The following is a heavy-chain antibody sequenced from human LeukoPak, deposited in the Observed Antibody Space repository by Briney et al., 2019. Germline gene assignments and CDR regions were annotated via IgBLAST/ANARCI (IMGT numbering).Heavy chain of an antibody. D-gene: IGHD4-17*01. CDR1: GGTFSSYA. V-gene: IGHV1-69*13. CDR2: IIPVFGTA. J-gene: IGHJ6*02. CDR3: ARESTVTSHYYYYGMDV. Sequence: SVKVSCKASGGTFSSYAISWVRQAPGQGLEWMGGIIPVFGTANYAQKFQGRVTITADESTSTAYMELSSLRSEDTAVYYCARESTVTSHYYYYGMDVWGQGTTVTVSS.